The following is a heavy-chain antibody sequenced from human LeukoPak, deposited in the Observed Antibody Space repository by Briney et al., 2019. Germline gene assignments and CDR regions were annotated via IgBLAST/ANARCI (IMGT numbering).Heavy chain of an antibody. J-gene: IGHJ6*02. CDR1: GGTFSGYA. D-gene: IGHD1-26*01. Sequence: SVKVSFKASGGTFSGYAISWVRQAPGQGLEWMGRIIPILGIANYAQKFQGRVTITADKSTSTAYMELSSLRSEDTAVYYCARVSGSSRDYYYYGMDVWGQGTTVTVSS. CDR3: ARVSGSSRDYYYYGMDV. V-gene: IGHV1-69*04. CDR2: IIPILGIA.